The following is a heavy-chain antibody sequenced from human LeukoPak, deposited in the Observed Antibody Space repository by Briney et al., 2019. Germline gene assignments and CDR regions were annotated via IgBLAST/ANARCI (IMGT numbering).Heavy chain of an antibody. J-gene: IGHJ6*02. D-gene: IGHD3-3*01. CDR2: ISYDGSNK. Sequence: GGSLRLSCAASGFTFSSYWMHWVRQAPGKRLEWVAVISYDGSNKYYADSVKGRFTISRDNSKNTLYLQMNSLRAEDTAVYYCASGRRFWSGYGTIVDGMDVWGQGTTVTVSS. CDR3: ASGRRFWSGYGTIVDGMDV. CDR1: GFTFSSYW. V-gene: IGHV3-30-3*01.